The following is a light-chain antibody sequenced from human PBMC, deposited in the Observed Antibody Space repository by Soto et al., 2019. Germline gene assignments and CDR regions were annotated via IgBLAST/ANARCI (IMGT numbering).Light chain of an antibody. CDR2: DAS. Sequence: EIVLTQSPATLSLSPGERATLSCRASQSISNYLAWYQQKPAQAPRFLIYDASNRATGIPVRFSGSGSGTDFTLTISSLEPDDFAVYYCQQRSNWLFGQGTKLEVK. CDR1: QSISNY. CDR3: QQRSNWL. V-gene: IGKV3-11*01. J-gene: IGKJ2*01.